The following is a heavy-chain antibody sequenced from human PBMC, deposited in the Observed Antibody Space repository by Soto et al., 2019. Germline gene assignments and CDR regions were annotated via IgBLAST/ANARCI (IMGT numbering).Heavy chain of an antibody. V-gene: IGHV4-59*11. CDR3: VRQRGNYFDF. Sequence: SETLSLTCSVSGDSINSRYWSWIRQPPGKGLEWIGYIDYVGSTNYAPPLQSRVTMSVDTSKNQVPLKLRYVTAADTAVYYCVRQRGNYFDFWGQGTLVTVSS. D-gene: IGHD3-10*01. CDR2: IDYVGST. J-gene: IGHJ4*02. CDR1: GDSINSRY.